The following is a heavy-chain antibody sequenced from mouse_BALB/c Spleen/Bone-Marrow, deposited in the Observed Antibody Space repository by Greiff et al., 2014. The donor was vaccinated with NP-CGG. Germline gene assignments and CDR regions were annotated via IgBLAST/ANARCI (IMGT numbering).Heavy chain of an antibody. V-gene: IGHV5-12*02. J-gene: IGHJ2*01. CDR1: GFTFSDYY. D-gene: IGHD2-10*01. CDR3: ARQGAYSYFDY. Sequence: VKLVESGGGLVQPGGSLKLSCATSGFTFSDYYMYWVRQTPERRLEWVAYISNGGGSTYYPDTVKGRFTISRDNAKNTLYLQMSRLKSEDTAMYYCARQGAYSYFDYWGQGTTLTVSS. CDR2: ISNGGGST.